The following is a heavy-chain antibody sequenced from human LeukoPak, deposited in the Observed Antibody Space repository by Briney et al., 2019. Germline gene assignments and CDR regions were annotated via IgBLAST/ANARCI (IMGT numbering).Heavy chain of an antibody. Sequence: GGSLRLSCAASGFSVSGTYLTWVRQAPAGKGLEWVSCIYSDDSTYYADSVKGRFTISRDNFNNMLYLQMNSLRAEDTAVYYCARSVLVTAGLFDPWGQGTLVTVSS. CDR2: IYSDDST. J-gene: IGHJ5*02. D-gene: IGHD2-21*02. V-gene: IGHV3-66*01. CDR3: ARSVLVTAGLFDP. CDR1: GFSVSGTY.